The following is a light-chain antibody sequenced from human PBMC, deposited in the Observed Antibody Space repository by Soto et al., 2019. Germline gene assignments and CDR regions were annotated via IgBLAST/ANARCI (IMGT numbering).Light chain of an antibody. Sequence: QSALTQPASVSGSPGQSITISCTGTSSDVGGYDYVSWYQLYPGKAPKLLIYEVTNRPSGVSHRFSGSKSGNTASLTISGLQAEDEADYYCSSYTTSNTLDFGGGTKVTGL. CDR3: SSYTTSNTLD. CDR1: SSDVGGYDY. V-gene: IGLV2-14*01. J-gene: IGLJ2*01. CDR2: EVT.